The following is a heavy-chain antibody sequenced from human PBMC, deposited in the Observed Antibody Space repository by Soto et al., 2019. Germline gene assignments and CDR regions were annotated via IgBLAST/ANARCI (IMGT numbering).Heavy chain of an antibody. CDR1: GFSLSPYW. D-gene: IGHD3-16*01. J-gene: IGHJ4*02. Sequence: SLRLSCAASGFSLSPYWMHWVRQVPGRGLEWVARLSSDGFGAAYADSAKGRFFTSRDIARNTLSLQMNSLRADDTAVYYCARDLGGPDYWGRGTSVTVSS. CDR2: LSSDGFGA. V-gene: IGHV3-74*03. CDR3: ARDLGGPDY.